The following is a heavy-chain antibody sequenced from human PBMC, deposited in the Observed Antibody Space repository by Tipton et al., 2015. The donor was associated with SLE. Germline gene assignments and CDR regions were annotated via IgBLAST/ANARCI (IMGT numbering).Heavy chain of an antibody. J-gene: IGHJ5*02. Sequence: TLSLTCTVSGGSISSGSYYWSWIRQPAGKGLEWIGHIYTSGSTNYNPSLKSRVTISVDTSKNQFSLKLSSVTAADTAVYYCAREPPSSTWYRFFDTWGQGTLVTVSS. CDR1: GGSISSGSYY. CDR2: IYTSGST. CDR3: AREPPSSTWYRFFDT. D-gene: IGHD6-13*01. V-gene: IGHV4-61*09.